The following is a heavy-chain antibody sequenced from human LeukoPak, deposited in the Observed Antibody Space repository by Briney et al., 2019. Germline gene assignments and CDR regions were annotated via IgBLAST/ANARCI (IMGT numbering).Heavy chain of an antibody. Sequence: GGSLRLSCAASGFAVSSNYMSWVRQAPGKGLEWVSVIYSGGSTYYADSVKGRFTISRDNSKNTLYLQMNSLRAEDTAVYYCARGGGYCSGGSCYNLDYWGQGTLVTVSS. J-gene: IGHJ4*02. V-gene: IGHV3-66*01. CDR3: ARGGGYCSGGSCYNLDY. CDR2: IYSGGST. D-gene: IGHD2-15*01. CDR1: GFAVSSNY.